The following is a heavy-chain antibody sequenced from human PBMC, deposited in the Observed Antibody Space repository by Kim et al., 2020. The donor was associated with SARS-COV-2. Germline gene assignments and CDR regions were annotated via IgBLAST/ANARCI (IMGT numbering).Heavy chain of an antibody. J-gene: IGHJ4*02. CDR1: GGSIRSGGKF. V-gene: IGHV4-31*03. CDR2: ISYSGNS. Sequence: TLSLTCSVSGGSIRSGGKFWTWIRQHPAKGLEWIGYISYSGNSHYSPSLRSRVSISLQTSENQFSLELTSVTAADTAVYYCARDQPLDYWGQGILVTVSS. D-gene: IGHD2-2*01. CDR3: ARDQPLDY.